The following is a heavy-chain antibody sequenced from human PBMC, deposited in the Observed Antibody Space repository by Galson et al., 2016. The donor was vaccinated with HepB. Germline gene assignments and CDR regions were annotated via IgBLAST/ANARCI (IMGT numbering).Heavy chain of an antibody. D-gene: IGHD3-9*01. V-gene: IGHV1-2*04. Sequence: SVKVSCKASGYTFTGFYIHWVRQAPGQGLEWMGWINPNRGVTNYAQKFQGWVSMTRDTSISTVYMELTRLRADDTAVYFCARWQGEHDILSGDYNVMGYFDYWGQGTLVTVS. CDR3: ARWQGEHDILSGDYNVMGYFDY. J-gene: IGHJ4*02. CDR1: GYTFTGFY. CDR2: INPNRGVT.